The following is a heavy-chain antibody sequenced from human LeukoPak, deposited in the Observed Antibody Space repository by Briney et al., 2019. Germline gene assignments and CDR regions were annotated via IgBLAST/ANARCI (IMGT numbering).Heavy chain of an antibody. CDR2: IYYTGHT. CDR3: ARHPPSSGWFHY. V-gene: IGHV4-59*08. D-gene: IGHD6-19*01. Sequence: PSETLSLTCTVSGGSVSNYYCSWIRQPPGKGLEWTGYIYYTGHTNYNPSLESRVTMSVDTSKNQFSLKLNSVTAADTAVYYCARHPPSSGWFHYWGQGTLVTVSS. CDR1: GGSVSNYY. J-gene: IGHJ4*02.